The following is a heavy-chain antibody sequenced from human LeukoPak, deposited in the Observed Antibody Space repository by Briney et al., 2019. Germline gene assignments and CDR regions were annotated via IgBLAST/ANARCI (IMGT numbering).Heavy chain of an antibody. D-gene: IGHD3-10*01. Sequence: PSGTLSLTCAVSGGSISSSNWWSWVRQPPGKGLEWIGEIYHSGSTNYNPSLKSRVTISVDKSKNQFSLKLSSVTAADTAVYYCARSILLWFGELTNWFDPWGQGTLVTVSS. V-gene: IGHV4-4*02. CDR1: GGSISSSNW. CDR2: IYHSGST. J-gene: IGHJ5*02. CDR3: ARSILLWFGELTNWFDP.